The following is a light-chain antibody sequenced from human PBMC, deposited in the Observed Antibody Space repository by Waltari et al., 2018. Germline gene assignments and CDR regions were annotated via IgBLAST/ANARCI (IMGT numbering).Light chain of an antibody. Sequence: EIVLPQSPATLSLSPGERATLSCRASQSVNSYLAWYQQKPGQAPRLLIYDASNRAAGIPARFGGSGSGTDFTLTISSLEPEDFAVYYCQQRRDWPLTFGGGTKLEIK. CDR1: QSVNSY. J-gene: IGKJ4*01. V-gene: IGKV3-11*01. CDR3: QQRRDWPLT. CDR2: DAS.